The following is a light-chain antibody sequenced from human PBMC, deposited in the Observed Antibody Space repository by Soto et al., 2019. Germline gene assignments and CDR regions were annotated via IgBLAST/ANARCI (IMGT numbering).Light chain of an antibody. CDR2: GAS. V-gene: IGKV1-39*01. J-gene: IGKJ4*01. Sequence: DIRMPQSPSSLSASVGDTITITCRASRTINTYLNWFQQKPGEPPRLLIYGASTLHDGVPSRFSGSGSGADFTLTISGLQPEDFASYHCQQTYSDISFGGGTKVDIK. CDR3: QQTYSDIS. CDR1: RTINTY.